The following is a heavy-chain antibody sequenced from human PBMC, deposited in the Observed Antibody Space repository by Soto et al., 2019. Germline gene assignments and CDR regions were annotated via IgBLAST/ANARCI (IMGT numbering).Heavy chain of an antibody. V-gene: IGHV4-31*03. CDR1: GGSISSGGYY. J-gene: IGHJ4*02. CDR3: ARARRDSSSSSVHYLLDY. D-gene: IGHD6-13*01. CDR2: IYYRGST. Sequence: QVQLQESGPGLVEPSQTLSLTCTVSGGSISSGGYYWSWIRQHPGKGLEWIGYIYYRGSTYYNPSLKSRVTISVDTSKNQFSLKLSSEPAAATAVYYCARARRDSSSSSVHYLLDYWGQGTLVTVSS.